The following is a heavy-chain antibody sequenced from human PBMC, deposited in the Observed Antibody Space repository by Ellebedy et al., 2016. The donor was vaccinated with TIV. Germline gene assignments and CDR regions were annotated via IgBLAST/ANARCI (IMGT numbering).Heavy chain of an antibody. V-gene: IGHV3-23*01. CDR3: AKDRTPGDGYWVFDN. Sequence: PGGSLRLSCAASGFTFSPYAMAWVRQAPGKGLEWVSGIVGSGAQKYAASVKGRFTISRDNSKRTVDLQMNSLRDDDTAVYFCAKDRTPGDGYWVFDNWGQGTLVTVSS. CDR1: GFTFSPYA. J-gene: IGHJ4*02. CDR2: IVGSGAQ. D-gene: IGHD5-18*01.